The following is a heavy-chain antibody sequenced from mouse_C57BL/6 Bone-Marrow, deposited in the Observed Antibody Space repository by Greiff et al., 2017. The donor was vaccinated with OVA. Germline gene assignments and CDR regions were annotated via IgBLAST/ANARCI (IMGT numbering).Heavy chain of an antibody. CDR1: GFTFSDYG. CDR3: AIQVYYGYDGFAY. D-gene: IGHD2-2*01. J-gene: IGHJ3*01. CDR2: ISNLAYSI. Sequence: EVKLMESGGGLVQPGGSLKLSCAASGFTFSDYGMAWVRQAPRKGPEWVAFISNLAYSIYYADTVTGRFTISRENAKNTLYLEMSSLRSEAPAMYSFAIQVYYGYDGFAYWGQATLVTVSA. V-gene: IGHV5-15*01.